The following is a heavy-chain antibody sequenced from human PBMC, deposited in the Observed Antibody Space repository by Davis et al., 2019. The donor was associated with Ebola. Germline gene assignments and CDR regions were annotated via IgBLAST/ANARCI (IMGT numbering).Heavy chain of an antibody. V-gene: IGHV4-34*01. J-gene: IGHJ4*02. CDR1: GGSFSGYY. Sequence: SETLSLTCAVYGGSFSGYYWSWIRQPPGKGLEWIGSIYYSGSTYYNPSLKSRVTISVDTSKNQFSLKLSSVTAADTAVYYCARNPWWRGTPFDYWGQGTLVTVSS. CDR3: ARNPWWRGTPFDY. D-gene: IGHD2-8*02. CDR2: IYYSGST.